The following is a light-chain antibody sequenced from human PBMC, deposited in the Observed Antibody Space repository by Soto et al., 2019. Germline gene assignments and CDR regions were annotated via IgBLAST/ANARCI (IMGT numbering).Light chain of an antibody. CDR1: QTVLYSSNNKNH. V-gene: IGKV4-1*01. J-gene: IGKJ2*01. CDR3: QQYYTTPYT. Sequence: DIVMTQSPDSLAVSLGERATINCRSSQTVLYSSNNKNHLAWYQQKPGQPPKLLIYWASTRESGVPDRFSGSGSGTDFTLTISSLQAEDVAVYYCQQYYTTPYTFGQGTQLEI. CDR2: WAS.